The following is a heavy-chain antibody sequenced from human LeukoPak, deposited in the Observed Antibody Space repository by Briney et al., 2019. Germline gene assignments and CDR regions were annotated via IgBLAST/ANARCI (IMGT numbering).Heavy chain of an antibody. CDR1: GGSIGSYY. J-gene: IGHJ6*02. CDR3: AREDPQTTVPEGLDV. CDR2: IYYSGTT. V-gene: IGHV4-59*01. D-gene: IGHD4-17*01. Sequence: SETLSLTRAVSGGSIGSYYWSWLRQHPGRGLEWIGYIYYSGTTNYNPSLKSRVTISVDTSKNQFSLKLTSVTAADTAIYYCAREDPQTTVPEGLDVWGQGTTVTVSS.